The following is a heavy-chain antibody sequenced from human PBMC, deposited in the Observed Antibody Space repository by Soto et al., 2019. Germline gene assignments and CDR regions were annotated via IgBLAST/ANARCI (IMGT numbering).Heavy chain of an antibody. Sequence: GASVKVSCKASGYTFTGYYMHWVRQAPGQGLERMGWINPNSGGTNYAQKFQGWVTMTRDTSISTAYMELSRLRSDDTAVYYCASGLIYGSGIPMDVWGQGTTVTVSS. CDR1: GYTFTGYY. J-gene: IGHJ6*02. V-gene: IGHV1-2*04. CDR2: INPNSGGT. CDR3: ASGLIYGSGIPMDV. D-gene: IGHD3-10*01.